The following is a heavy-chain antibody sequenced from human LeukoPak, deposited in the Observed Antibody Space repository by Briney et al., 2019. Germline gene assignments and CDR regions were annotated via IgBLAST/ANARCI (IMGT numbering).Heavy chain of an antibody. D-gene: IGHD3-10*01. CDR1: GGSISSSSYY. V-gene: IGHV4-39*02. CDR2: IYYSGST. Sequence: SETLSLTCTVSGGSISSSSYYWGWIRQPPGKGLEWIGSIYYSGSTYYNPSLRSRVTISADTSKNHFSLKLTSVTAADTAVYYCARDQTYSGSGIYTYFDYWGQGILVTVSS. CDR3: ARDQTYSGSGIYTYFDY. J-gene: IGHJ4*02.